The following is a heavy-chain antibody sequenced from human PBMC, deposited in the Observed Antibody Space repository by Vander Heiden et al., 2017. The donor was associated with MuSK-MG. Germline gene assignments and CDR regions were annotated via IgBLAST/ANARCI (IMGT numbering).Heavy chain of an antibody. CDR3: AKGRDEFDS. CDR2: ISSRGEDT. CDR1: GFTFSTYG. J-gene: IGHJ4*02. V-gene: IGHV3-23*01. Sequence: EVQLWESGGGLVQPGGSLRLACAASGFTFSTYGMSWVRQAPGKGLEWVSGISSRGEDTDDADSVKGRFTISRDNSKNTLYMKMKRLRAEDTAVYDCAKGRDEFDSWGQGTMVTVYS.